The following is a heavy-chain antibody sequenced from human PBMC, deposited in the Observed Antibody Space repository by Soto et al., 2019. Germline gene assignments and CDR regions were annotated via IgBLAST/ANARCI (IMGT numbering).Heavy chain of an antibody. CDR2: IYWDDDK. D-gene: IGHD3-3*01. CDR1: GFSLTTSGVG. J-gene: IGHJ4*02. Sequence: GPTQVKPRQTLTLTCTFSGFSLTTSGVGVGWIRQSPGKAPEWLALIYWDDDKRYSPSLKSRLTITKDTSKNQVVLTMPDLDPADTATYYCAHRVLRTVFGLVTTTAIYFDFWGQGTPVAVSS. V-gene: IGHV2-5*02. CDR3: AHRVLRTVFGLVTTTAIYFDF.